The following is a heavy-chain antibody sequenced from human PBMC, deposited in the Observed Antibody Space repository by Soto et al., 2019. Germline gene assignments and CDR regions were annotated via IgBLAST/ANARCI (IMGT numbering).Heavy chain of an antibody. V-gene: IGHV4-34*01. D-gene: IGHD6-6*01. J-gene: IGHJ4*02. CDR3: ARGGEAARLNF. CDR2: INHSGNT. CDR1: GGSFSGYY. Sequence: QVQLQQWGTGLLKPSETLALTCAVYGGSFSGYYWTWIRQPPGKGLEWIGEINHSGNTYYNPSLKSRVTISFDTSKNQFSVMLPSVTAAGTAVYYCARGGEAARLNFWGQGTLVTVSS.